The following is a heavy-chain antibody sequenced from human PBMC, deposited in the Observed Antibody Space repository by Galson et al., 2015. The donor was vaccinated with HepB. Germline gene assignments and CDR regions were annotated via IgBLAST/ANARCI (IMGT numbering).Heavy chain of an antibody. D-gene: IGHD6-13*01. CDR3: AREFDSSSGLAPDY. J-gene: IGHJ4*02. Sequence: SLRLSCAASGFTFSSYSMNWVRQAPGKGLEWVSYISSSSSTIYYADSVKGRFTISRDNAKNSLYLQMNSLRAEDTAVYYCAREFDSSSGLAPDYWGQGTLVTVSS. CDR1: GFTFSSYS. V-gene: IGHV3-48*04. CDR2: ISSSSSTI.